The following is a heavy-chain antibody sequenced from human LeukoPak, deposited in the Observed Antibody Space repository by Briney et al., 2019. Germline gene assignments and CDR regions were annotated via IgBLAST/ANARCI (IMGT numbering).Heavy chain of an antibody. Sequence: SGGSLRLSCAASGFTFSSYAMHWVRQAPGKGLEWVAVISYDGSNKYYADSVKGRFTISRDNSKNTLYLQLNNLRPEDTAVYYCTNDHFGSGSWDYWGQGTLVTVSS. CDR3: TNDHFGSGSWDY. J-gene: IGHJ4*02. V-gene: IGHV3-30-3*02. D-gene: IGHD3-10*01. CDR2: ISYDGSNK. CDR1: GFTFSSYA.